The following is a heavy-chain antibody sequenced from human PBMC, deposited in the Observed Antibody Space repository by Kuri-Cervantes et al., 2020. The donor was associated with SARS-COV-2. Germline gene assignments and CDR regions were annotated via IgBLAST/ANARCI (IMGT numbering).Heavy chain of an antibody. CDR1: GGTFSSYA. V-gene: IGHV1-2*02. CDR2: INPNSGGT. CDR3: ARGSGPSSGYVTGGDI. D-gene: IGHD5-12*01. Sequence: ASVKVSCKASGGTFSSYAISWVRQAPGQGLGWMGWINPNSGGTNYAQKFQGRVTMTRDTSISTAYMELTRLASEDTAVYYCARGSGPSSGYVTGGDIWGQGTLVTVSS. J-gene: IGHJ4*02.